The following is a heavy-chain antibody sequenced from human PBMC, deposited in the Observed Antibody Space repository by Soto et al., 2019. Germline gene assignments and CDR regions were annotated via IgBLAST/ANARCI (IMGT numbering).Heavy chain of an antibody. V-gene: IGHV3-23*01. CDR3: AKARFSSSWSPTYFDY. CDR1: GFTFTSYA. CDR2: ISGTGYNT. J-gene: IGHJ4*02. Sequence: VQLLESGGGLVQPGGSLRLSCAASGFTFTSYAMNWVRLAPGKGLEWVSAISGTGYNTYYADSVKGRFTISRDNTKNTLYLQMNSLRAEDTAVYYCAKARFSSSWSPTYFDYWGQGTLVTVSS. D-gene: IGHD6-13*01.